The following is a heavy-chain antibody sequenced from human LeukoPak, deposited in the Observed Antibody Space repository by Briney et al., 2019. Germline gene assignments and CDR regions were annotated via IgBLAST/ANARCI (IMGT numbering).Heavy chain of an antibody. CDR2: ISAYNGNT. D-gene: IGHD3-22*01. CDR1: GGTFSSYA. Sequence: ASVKVSCKASGGTFSSYAISWVRQAPGQGLEWMGWISAYNGNTNYAQKLQGRVTMTTDTSTSTAYMELRSLRSDGTAVYYCARDPPSRYYDSSGQAWFDPWGQGTLVTVSS. V-gene: IGHV1-18*01. CDR3: ARDPPSRYYDSSGQAWFDP. J-gene: IGHJ5*02.